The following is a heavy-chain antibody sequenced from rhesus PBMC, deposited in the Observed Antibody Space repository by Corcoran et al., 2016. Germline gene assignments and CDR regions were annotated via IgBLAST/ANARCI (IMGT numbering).Heavy chain of an antibody. CDR3: ARFYGNYDRYYFDY. CDR2: IGGGSGTT. D-gene: IGHD4-35*01. CDR1: GDSLRGSY. J-gene: IGHJ4*01. V-gene: IGHV4-165*02. Sequence: QVQLQESGPGLVKPSETLSPTCAVSGDSLRGSYWNWLRPPPRMGLEWIGYIGGGSGTTYYNPSLKSRVTISTDTSKNQFSLKLNSATAADTAVYYCARFYGNYDRYYFDYWGQGVLVTVSS.